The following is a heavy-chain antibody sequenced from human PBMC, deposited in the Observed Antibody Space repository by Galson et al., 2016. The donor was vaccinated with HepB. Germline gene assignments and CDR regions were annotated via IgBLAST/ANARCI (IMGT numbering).Heavy chain of an antibody. D-gene: IGHD6-19*01. CDR3: ARGSNDWYGIDY. CDR1: GFPFGSDA. J-gene: IGHJ4*02. CDR2: INNGGTYT. Sequence: CAASGFPFGSDAFHWVRQAPGKGLMWVSRINNGGTYTNYADSVRGRFSIFRDDAKNTLYLQMTSLRAEDTAIYYCARGSNDWYGIDYWGQGTLATVSS. V-gene: IGHV3-74*01.